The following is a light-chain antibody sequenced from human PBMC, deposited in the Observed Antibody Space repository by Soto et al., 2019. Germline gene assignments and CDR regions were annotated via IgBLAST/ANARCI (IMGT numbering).Light chain of an antibody. CDR1: QDISNY. CDR2: SAS. V-gene: IGKV1-33*01. Sequence: DIQMTQSPSSLSASVGDRVTITCQASQDISNYLNWYQQRPGQAPKLLIYSASNLETGVPSRFSGSGSGTDFTFTISSLQPEDIATYYCQQSHDVLRTFGGGTKVEI. CDR3: QQSHDVLRT. J-gene: IGKJ4*01.